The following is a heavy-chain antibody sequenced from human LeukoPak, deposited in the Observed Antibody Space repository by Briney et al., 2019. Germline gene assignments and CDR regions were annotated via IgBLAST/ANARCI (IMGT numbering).Heavy chain of an antibody. CDR1: GDSVSSNSAA. V-gene: IGHV6-1*01. D-gene: IGHD3-3*01. CDR2: TYYRSKWYN. Sequence: SQTLSLTCAISGDSVSSNSAAWNWIRQSPSRGLEWLGRTYYRSKWYNDYAVSVKSRITINPDTSKNQSSLQLNSVTPEDTAVYYCASEGLDYDFWSGPDYWGQGTLVTVSS. CDR3: ASEGLDYDFWSGPDY. J-gene: IGHJ4*02.